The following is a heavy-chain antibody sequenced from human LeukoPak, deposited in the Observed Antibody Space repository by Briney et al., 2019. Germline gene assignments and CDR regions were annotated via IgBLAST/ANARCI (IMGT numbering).Heavy chain of an antibody. V-gene: IGHV1-8*01. CDR2: MNPNSGNT. D-gene: IGHD1-14*01. CDR1: GYTFTSYD. CDR3: AKDRRFPDDVFDI. J-gene: IGHJ3*02. Sequence: ASVKVSCKASGYTFTSYDINWVRQATGQGLEWMGWMNPNSGNTGYAQKFQGRVTMTRNTSISTAHMELSSLRSEDTAVYYCAKDRRFPDDVFDIWGHGTMVTVSS.